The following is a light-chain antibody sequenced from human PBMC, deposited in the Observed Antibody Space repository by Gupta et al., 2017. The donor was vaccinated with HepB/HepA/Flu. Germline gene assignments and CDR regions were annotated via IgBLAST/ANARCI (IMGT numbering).Light chain of an antibody. V-gene: IGKV3-15*01. Sequence: EIVMTQSPATLSVSPGERATLSCRASQSISSNLAWYQQRLGQAPRLLIYGASTRATGVPARFSGSGSGTDFTLTISSLQSEDFAVYYCQQYNSWPPYSFGQGTKLEIK. CDR3: QQYNSWPPYS. CDR2: GAS. J-gene: IGKJ2*03. CDR1: QSISSN.